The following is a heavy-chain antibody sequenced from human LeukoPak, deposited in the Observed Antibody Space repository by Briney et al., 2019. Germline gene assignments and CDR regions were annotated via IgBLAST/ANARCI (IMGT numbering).Heavy chain of an antibody. V-gene: IGHV1-3*01. CDR2: INAGNGNT. CDR3: ARGHRITMVRGALYYFDY. J-gene: IGHJ4*02. D-gene: IGHD3-10*01. Sequence: ASVKVSCKASGYTFTSYAMHWVRQAPGQRLEWMGWINAGNGNTKYSQKFQGRVTISRDTSARTAYMELSSLRSEDTAAYYCARGHRITMVRGALYYFDYWGQGTLVTVSS. CDR1: GYTFTSYA.